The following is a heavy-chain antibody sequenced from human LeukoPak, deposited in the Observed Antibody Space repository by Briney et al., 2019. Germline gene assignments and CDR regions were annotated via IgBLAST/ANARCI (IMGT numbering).Heavy chain of an antibody. D-gene: IGHD7-27*01. CDR2: IWYDGSNK. CDR1: GFTFSSYG. CDR3: ARGHLLGFTEPDY. V-gene: IGHV3-33*01. J-gene: IGHJ4*02. Sequence: PGGSLRLSCAASGFTFSSYGMHWVRQAPGKGLEWVAVIWYDGSNKYYADSVKGRFTISRDNSKNTLYLQMNSLRAEDTAVYYCARGHLLGFTEPDYWGQGTLVTVSS.